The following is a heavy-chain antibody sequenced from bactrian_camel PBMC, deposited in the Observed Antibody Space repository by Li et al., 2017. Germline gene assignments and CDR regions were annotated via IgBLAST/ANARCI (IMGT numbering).Heavy chain of an antibody. Sequence: HVQLVESGGDSVHAGGSLRLSCAVSGYTYKTYCMAWFRKAPGKEREAVATIDNDGVTSYVDSVKGRFTISRDSDVMYLQVSNLKPEDTAMYYCARYRYGAGYKNWGQGTQVTVS. D-gene: IGHD5*01. V-gene: IGHV3S26*01. CDR1: GYTYKTYC. CDR3: ARYRYGAGYKN. CDR2: IDNDGVT. J-gene: IGHJ4*01.